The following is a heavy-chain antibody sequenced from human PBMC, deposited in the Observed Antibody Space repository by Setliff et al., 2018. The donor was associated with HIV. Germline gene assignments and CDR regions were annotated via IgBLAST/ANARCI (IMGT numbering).Heavy chain of an antibody. J-gene: IGHJ5*02. V-gene: IGHV4-4*02. CDR3: ARGGTSSNWFGP. D-gene: IGHD2-2*01. CDR1: GGSISSDNW. Sequence: SETLSLTCAVSGGSISSDNWWTWIRQPPGKGLEYIGSIHYNEKTYYNPSLKSRVTISLDTSKNQFSLKLTSVTAADTAVYYCARGGTSSNWFGPWGQGTLVTVSS. CDR2: IHYNEKT.